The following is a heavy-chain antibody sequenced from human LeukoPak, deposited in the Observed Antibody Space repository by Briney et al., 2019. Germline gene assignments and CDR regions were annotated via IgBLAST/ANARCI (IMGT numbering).Heavy chain of an antibody. Sequence: ASVKASCKASGYTFTNHAMNWVRQAPGQGLEWMGWINTNTGNPTYAQGFTGRFVFSLDTSVSTAYLQISNLKAEDTAVYSCARGRRIAAAGTDYYYYMDVWGKGTTVTVSS. CDR3: ARGRRIAAAGTDYYYYMDV. CDR2: INTNTGNP. J-gene: IGHJ6*03. CDR1: GYTFTNHA. D-gene: IGHD6-13*01. V-gene: IGHV7-4-1*02.